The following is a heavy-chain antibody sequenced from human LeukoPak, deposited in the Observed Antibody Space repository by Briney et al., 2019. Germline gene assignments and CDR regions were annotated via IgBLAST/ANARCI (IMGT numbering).Heavy chain of an antibody. CDR1: GYTFTEYY. J-gene: IGHJ3*02. Sequence: ASVRVSCKASGYTFTEYYIHWVRQAPGQGLEWMGWINPKTGSTNYPQKFQGRVTMTRDTSISTTNMELSRLRSDDTAVYFCARDLDDAFDIWGQGTMVTVSS. CDR2: INPKTGST. D-gene: IGHD1-1*01. V-gene: IGHV1-2*02. CDR3: ARDLDDAFDI.